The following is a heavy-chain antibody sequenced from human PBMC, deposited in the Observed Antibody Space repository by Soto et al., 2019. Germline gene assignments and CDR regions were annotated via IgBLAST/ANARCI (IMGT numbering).Heavy chain of an antibody. CDR1: GFTFSSYA. V-gene: IGHV3-23*01. D-gene: IGHD2-2*01. CDR2: ISGSGGST. J-gene: IGHJ6*02. CDR3: AKRDQFAYYYGMDV. Sequence: EVQLLESGGGLVQPGGSLRLSCAASGFTFSSYAMSWVRQAPGKGLKWVSAISGSGGSTYYADSVKGRFTISRDNSKNTLYLQMNSLRADDTAVYYCAKRDQFAYYYGMDVWGQGTTVTVSS.